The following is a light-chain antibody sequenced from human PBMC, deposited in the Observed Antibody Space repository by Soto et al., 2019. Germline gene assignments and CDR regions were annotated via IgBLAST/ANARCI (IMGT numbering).Light chain of an antibody. CDR1: SSDVGGYNY. CDR3: SSYTSSSALFYV. V-gene: IGLV2-14*01. CDR2: DAS. Sequence: QSALTQPASVSGSPGQSITISCTGTSSDVGGYNYVSWYQQHPGKAPKLMIYDASNRPSGVSNRFSGSKSGNTASLTISGLQAEDEADYYCSSYTSSSALFYVFGTGTKLTVL. J-gene: IGLJ1*01.